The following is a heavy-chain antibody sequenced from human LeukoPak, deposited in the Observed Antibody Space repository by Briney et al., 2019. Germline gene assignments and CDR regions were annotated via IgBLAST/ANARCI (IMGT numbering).Heavy chain of an antibody. D-gene: IGHD6-19*01. CDR2: IQYDGSNE. Sequence: GGSLRLSCAASGFTFSSYGMHWVRQAPGKGLEWVAYIQYDGSNEQYADSVKGRFSISRDSSKNILYLQMNSRRAEETAVYYCARSVAGRRAAYFDYWGQETLVTVSS. CDR3: ARSVAGRRAAYFDY. V-gene: IGHV3-30*19. CDR1: GFTFSSYG. J-gene: IGHJ4*02.